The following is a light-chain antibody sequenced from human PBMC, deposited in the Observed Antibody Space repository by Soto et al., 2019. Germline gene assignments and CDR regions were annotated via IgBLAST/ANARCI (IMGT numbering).Light chain of an antibody. CDR3: QQYDSHPMYP. Sequence: DIQVTQCPSTLSAYVGDRVIITCGASQNVNIWLAWYQQRPREAPKLLIYKTSSLESGVPSRFSGSGSGTEFTLTISSLEPDDFATYYCQQYDSHPMYPFGQGTK. J-gene: IGKJ2*01. V-gene: IGKV1-5*03. CDR2: KTS. CDR1: QNVNIW.